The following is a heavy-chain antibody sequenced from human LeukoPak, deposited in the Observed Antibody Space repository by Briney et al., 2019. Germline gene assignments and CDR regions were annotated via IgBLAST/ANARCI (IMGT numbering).Heavy chain of an antibody. J-gene: IGHJ3*02. CDR2: IIPILGIA. Sequence: SVKVSCKASGGTFSSYAISWVRQAPGQGLEWMGRIIPILGIANYAQKFQGRVTITADKSTSTAYMELSSLRPEDTAVYYCASWGVLLWFGESPGVDHAFDIWGQGTMVTVSS. CDR1: GGTFSSYA. V-gene: IGHV1-69*04. CDR3: ASWGVLLWFGESPGVDHAFDI. D-gene: IGHD3-10*01.